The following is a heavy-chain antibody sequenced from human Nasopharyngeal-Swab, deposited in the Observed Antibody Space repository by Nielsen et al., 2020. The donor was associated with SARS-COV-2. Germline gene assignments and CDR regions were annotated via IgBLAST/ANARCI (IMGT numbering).Heavy chain of an antibody. CDR3: AALLDYGDYGPDY. Sequence: SLKISCAASGFTFDDYAMHWVRQAPGKGLEWVSGNSWNSGSIGYADSVKGRFTISRDNAKNSLYLQTNSLRAEDTALYYCAALLDYGDYGPDYWGQGTLVTVSS. V-gene: IGHV3-9*01. CDR2: NSWNSGSI. J-gene: IGHJ4*02. D-gene: IGHD4-17*01. CDR1: GFTFDDYA.